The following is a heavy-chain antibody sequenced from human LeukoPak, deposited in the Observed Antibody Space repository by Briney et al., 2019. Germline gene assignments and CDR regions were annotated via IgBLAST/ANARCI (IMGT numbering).Heavy chain of an antibody. CDR3: ARGEIQLWSFDY. Sequence: VASVKVSCKASGYTFTSYYMHWVRQAPGHGLEWMGIINPSGGSTSYAQKSQGRVTMTRDTSTSTVYMELGSLRSEDTAVYYCARGEIQLWSFDYWGQGTLVTVSS. J-gene: IGHJ4*02. CDR1: GYTFTSYY. D-gene: IGHD5-18*01. CDR2: INPSGGST. V-gene: IGHV1-46*01.